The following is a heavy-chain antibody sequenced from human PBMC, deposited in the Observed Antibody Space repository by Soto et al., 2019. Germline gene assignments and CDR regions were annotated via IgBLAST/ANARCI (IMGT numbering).Heavy chain of an antibody. V-gene: IGHV1-69*01. D-gene: IGHD6-13*01. CDR2: IIPIFGTA. Sequence: QVQLVQSGSEVQKPGASGKVSCKASGGTFSSYAISWVRQAPGQGLEWMGGIIPIFGTANYAQKFQGRVTITADESTSTAYMELSSLRSEDTAVYYCGILTIAAAGTNDYYYYGMDVWGQGTTVTVSS. CDR3: GILTIAAAGTNDYYYYGMDV. J-gene: IGHJ6*02. CDR1: GGTFSSYA.